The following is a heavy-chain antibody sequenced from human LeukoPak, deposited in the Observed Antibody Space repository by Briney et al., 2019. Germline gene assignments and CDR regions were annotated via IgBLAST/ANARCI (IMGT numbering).Heavy chain of an antibody. D-gene: IGHD1-26*01. CDR1: GGSISSYY. Sequence: PSETLSLTCTVSGGSISSYYWSWIRQSAGKGLEWIGRISTSGNTDYNPSLRSRVTMSMDTSRNQFSLTLTSMTAADTAVYYCARNELRSYGLVHYWGQGTLVTVSS. CDR3: ARNELRSYGLVHY. J-gene: IGHJ4*02. V-gene: IGHV4-4*07. CDR2: ISTSGNT.